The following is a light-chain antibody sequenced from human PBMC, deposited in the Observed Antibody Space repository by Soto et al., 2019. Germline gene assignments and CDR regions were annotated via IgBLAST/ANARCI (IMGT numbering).Light chain of an antibody. CDR1: NIGSQS. Sequence: YELTQPPSVSVAPGQSARITCGGNNIGSQSVHWYQQKPGQAPVLVVYDDNDRPSGIPERFSGSKSGNTATLSITRVGAGDEADYYCQVWDSGTDHAVFGGGTQLTVL. V-gene: IGLV3-21*02. CDR3: QVWDSGTDHAV. J-gene: IGLJ2*01. CDR2: DDN.